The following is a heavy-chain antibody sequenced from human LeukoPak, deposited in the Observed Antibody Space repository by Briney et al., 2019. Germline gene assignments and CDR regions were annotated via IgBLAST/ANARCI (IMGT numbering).Heavy chain of an antibody. CDR2: IYSGGDT. V-gene: IGHV3-66*01. CDR3: AKWGGYGYGIDF. D-gene: IGHD5-18*01. Sequence: GGSLRLSCATSGFTISSSDMTWVLQSPGEGLEWVSLIYSGGDTYYADSAKGRFTISRDNSKNTLYLQMNSLRDEDTAVYYCAKWGGYGYGIDFWGQGTLVTVSS. J-gene: IGHJ4*02. CDR1: GFTISSSD.